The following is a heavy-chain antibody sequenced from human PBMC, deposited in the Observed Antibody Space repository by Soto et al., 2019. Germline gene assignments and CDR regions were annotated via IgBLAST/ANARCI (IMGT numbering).Heavy chain of an antibody. J-gene: IGHJ4*02. V-gene: IGHV3-23*01. CDR3: AKKVNSGPGSQYFDY. CDR2: FRTGGDDGTT. CDR1: GFTFSRYS. Sequence: RGSLRLSCAASGFTFSRYSMSSVRQAPGKGLEWVSGFRTGGDDGTTYYADSVKGRFTISRDNSKNTLFLQMNSLRAEDTAIYYCAKKVNSGPGSQYFDYWGQGTLVTVSS. D-gene: IGHD3-10*01.